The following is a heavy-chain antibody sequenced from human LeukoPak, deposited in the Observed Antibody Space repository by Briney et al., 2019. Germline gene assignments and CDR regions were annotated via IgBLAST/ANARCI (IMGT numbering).Heavy chain of an antibody. J-gene: IGHJ4*02. V-gene: IGHV3-21*01. CDR3: ARAHNWKYGSFDF. CDR2: ISFSSSYI. CDR1: GFTFSSYN. Sequence: GGSLRLSCAASGFTFSSYNMNWVRQAPGKGLEWVSSISFSSSYIYYADSVKGRFTISRDNAKNSLYLQMNSLRAEDTAVYYCARAHNWKYGSFDFWGQGTLVTVSS. D-gene: IGHD1-7*01.